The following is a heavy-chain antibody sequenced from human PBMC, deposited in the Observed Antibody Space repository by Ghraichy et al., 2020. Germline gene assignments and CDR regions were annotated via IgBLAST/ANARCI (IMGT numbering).Heavy chain of an antibody. D-gene: IGHD2-2*01. J-gene: IGHJ3*02. V-gene: IGHV4-61*01. CDR3: ARVGYGTSSSCWAFDI. Sequence: SETLSLTCTVSGDSVSSGTYYWSWIRQPPGKVLEWIGYMYFRGTTDYNPSLHSRVTISLDRPKNQFSLKLSSVTAADTAAYYCARVGYGTSSSCWAFDIWGQGTLVTVSS. CDR2: MYFRGTT. CDR1: GDSVSSGTYY.